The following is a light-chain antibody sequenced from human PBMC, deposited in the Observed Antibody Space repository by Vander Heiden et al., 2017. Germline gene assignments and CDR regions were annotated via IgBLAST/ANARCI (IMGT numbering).Light chain of an antibody. V-gene: IGLV2-14*03. J-gene: IGLJ1*01. CDR1: SSDVGGYDY. Sequence: QSALTQPASVSGSPGQSITISCTGTSSDVGGYDYVSWYQQHPGKAPKLMIYDVTNRPSWVYNRFSGSRSGNTASLTISGVQPEDEADYYCSSYRGSSTLEVFGTGTKVTVL. CDR3: SSYRGSSTLEV. CDR2: DVT.